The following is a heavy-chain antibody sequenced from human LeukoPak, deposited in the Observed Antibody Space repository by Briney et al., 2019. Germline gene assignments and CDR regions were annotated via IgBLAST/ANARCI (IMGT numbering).Heavy chain of an antibody. CDR1: GGTFSSYA. V-gene: IGHV1-69*04. J-gene: IGHJ5*02. CDR3: ARATGAYDSMDWFDP. CDR2: IIPILGIA. D-gene: IGHD3-22*01. Sequence: SVKVSCKASGGTFSSYAISWVRQAPGQGLEWMGRIIPILGIANYAQKFQGRVTITADKSTSTAYMELSSLRSEDTAVYYCARATGAYDSMDWFDPWGQGTLVTVSS.